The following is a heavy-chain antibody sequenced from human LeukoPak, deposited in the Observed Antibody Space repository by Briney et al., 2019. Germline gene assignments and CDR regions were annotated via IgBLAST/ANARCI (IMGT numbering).Heavy chain of an antibody. J-gene: IGHJ4*02. Sequence: GASVKVSCEASGGTFSSYAISWVRQAPGQGLEWMGRIIPILGIANYAQKLQGRVTMTTDTSTSTAYMELRSLRSDDTAVYYCARVVPYDSSGYYYVLDWGQGTLVTVSS. CDR3: ARVVPYDSSGYYYVLD. V-gene: IGHV1-69*04. CDR1: GGTFSSYA. D-gene: IGHD3-22*01. CDR2: IIPILGIA.